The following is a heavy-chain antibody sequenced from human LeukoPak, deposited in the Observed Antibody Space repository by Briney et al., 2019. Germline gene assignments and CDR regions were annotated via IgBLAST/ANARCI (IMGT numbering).Heavy chain of an antibody. CDR3: ARHRGPYSSGSYFFDY. CDR2: IYYSGSGST. CDR1: GASISSYY. D-gene: IGHD6-19*01. J-gene: IGHJ4*02. Sequence: PSETLSLTCTVSGASISSYYWSWIRQPPGKGLDWIGYIYYSGSGSTNYNPSLKSRVTISVDTAKNQFSLRLSSVTAADTAVYYCARHRGPYSSGSYFFDYWGQGTLVTVSS. V-gene: IGHV4-59*08.